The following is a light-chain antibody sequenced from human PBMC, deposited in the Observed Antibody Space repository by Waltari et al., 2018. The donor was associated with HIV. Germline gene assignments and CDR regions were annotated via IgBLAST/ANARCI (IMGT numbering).Light chain of an antibody. V-gene: IGLV3-19*01. CDR1: SLRVYY. CDR3: NCRDSRGSPRDNTGRHVYV. Sequence: SSDLTQVPAVSVALGQTVRITCRGDSLRVYYASWYQQKPGRAPVLVMYGKNDRPSEVPDRFSGSSSGNTAYLTISGAQAEDEADYYCNCRDSRGSPRDNTGRHVYVFGSGTKVTVL. CDR2: GKN. J-gene: IGLJ1*01.